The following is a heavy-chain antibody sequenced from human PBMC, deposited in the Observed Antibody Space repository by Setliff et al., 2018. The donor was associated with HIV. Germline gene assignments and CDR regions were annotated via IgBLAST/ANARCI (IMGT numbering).Heavy chain of an antibody. D-gene: IGHD2-15*01. J-gene: IGHJ6*02. Sequence: SETLSLTCTVSGGAISSGGYYWSWIRQHPGKGLEWIGYIYYSGATYYNPSLESRLDISVDTSKNQFSLRLNSVTAADSAVYYCARGSGDVFLIAASSGDVWGQGTTVTVSS. CDR2: IYYSGAT. CDR1: GGAISSGGYY. V-gene: IGHV4-31*03. CDR3: ARGSGDVFLIAASSGDV.